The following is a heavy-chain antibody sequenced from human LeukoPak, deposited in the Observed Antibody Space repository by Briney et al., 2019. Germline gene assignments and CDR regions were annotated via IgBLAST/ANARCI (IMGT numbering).Heavy chain of an antibody. D-gene: IGHD3-22*01. Sequence: PGGSLRLSCAASGFTFSDFWMSWVRQAPGKGLEWVANIKKDGSEKYYVDSVKGRFTISRDNAKNSLYLQMNSLRAEDTAVYYCARVSSDSSGYIYYYYYMDVWGKGTTVTVSS. CDR3: ARVSSDSSGYIYYYYYMDV. V-gene: IGHV3-7*01. CDR2: IKKDGSEK. CDR1: GFTFSDFW. J-gene: IGHJ6*03.